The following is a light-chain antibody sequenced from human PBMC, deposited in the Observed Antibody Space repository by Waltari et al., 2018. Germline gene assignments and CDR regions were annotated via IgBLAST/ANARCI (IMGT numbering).Light chain of an antibody. Sequence: DIVMTQPPTTLPLSPGERVTLSCRASQTVYNYLACYQQTAGQAPRLLIYDATKRATGVPARFSGSGFGADFTLTISSLEPEDFVVYYCQQRKSWPFTFGGGSRVDIK. J-gene: IGKJ4*01. CDR3: QQRKSWPFT. CDR2: DAT. V-gene: IGKV3-11*01. CDR1: QTVYNY.